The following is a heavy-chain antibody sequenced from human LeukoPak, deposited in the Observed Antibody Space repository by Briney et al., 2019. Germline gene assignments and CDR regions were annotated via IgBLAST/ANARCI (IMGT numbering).Heavy chain of an antibody. D-gene: IGHD3-10*01. CDR1: GYTFTSYD. CDR2: MNPNSGNT. Sequence: GASVKVSCKASGYTFTSYDINWVRQATGLGLEWMGWMNPNSGNTGYAQKFQGRVTMTRNTSISTAYMELSSLRSEDTAVYYCARDFDGSGMGYYYYMDVWGKGTTVTVSS. V-gene: IGHV1-8*01. CDR3: ARDFDGSGMGYYYYMDV. J-gene: IGHJ6*03.